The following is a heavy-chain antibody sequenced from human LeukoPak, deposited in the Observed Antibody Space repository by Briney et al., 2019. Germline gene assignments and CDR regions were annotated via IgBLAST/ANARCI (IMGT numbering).Heavy chain of an antibody. D-gene: IGHD3-10*01. CDR1: GFTFTSYW. J-gene: IGHJ6*02. Sequence: PGGSLRLSCAVSGFTFTSYWMSWVRQAPGKGLEWVASIKDGGSVKYYVDSVKGRFTISRDNAKNSLYLQMNSLRAEDTAVYYCARRFGEDYYYGMDVWGQGTTVTVSS. CDR3: ARRFGEDYYYGMDV. CDR2: IKDGGSVK. V-gene: IGHV3-7*01.